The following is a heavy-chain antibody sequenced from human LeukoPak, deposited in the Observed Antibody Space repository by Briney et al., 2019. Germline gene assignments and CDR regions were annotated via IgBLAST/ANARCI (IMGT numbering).Heavy chain of an antibody. Sequence: GGSLRLSCAASGFTFSSYSMSWVRQAPGKGLEWVSSISSSSSYIYYADSVKGRFTISRDNAKNSLYLQMNSLRAEDTAVYYCARGRPDYGDYYYYYMDVWGKGTTVTVSS. D-gene: IGHD4-17*01. CDR3: ARGRPDYGDYYYYYMDV. CDR1: GFTFSSYS. V-gene: IGHV3-21*01. J-gene: IGHJ6*03. CDR2: ISSSSSYI.